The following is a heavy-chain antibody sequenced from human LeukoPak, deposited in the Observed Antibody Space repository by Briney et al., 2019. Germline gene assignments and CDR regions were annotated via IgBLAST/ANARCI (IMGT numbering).Heavy chain of an antibody. CDR2: ISSSSSYI. CDR3: ARQLGATPPHYHYMDV. D-gene: IGHD1-1*01. J-gene: IGHJ6*03. Sequence: GGSLRLSCAASGFTFSSYAMSWVRQAPGKGLEWVSSISSSSSYIYYADSVKGRFTISRDNAKNSLYLQMNSLRAEDTAVYYCARQLGATPPHYHYMDVWGKGTTVIVSS. CDR1: GFTFSSYA. V-gene: IGHV3-21*01.